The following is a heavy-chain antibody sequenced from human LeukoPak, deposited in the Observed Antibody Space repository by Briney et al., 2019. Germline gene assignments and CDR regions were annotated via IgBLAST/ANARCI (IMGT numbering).Heavy chain of an antibody. Sequence: PSETLSLTCTVSGGSISSSSYYRSWIRQPPGKGLEWIGYIYYSGSTNYNPSLKSRVTISVDTSKNQFSLKLSSVTAADTAVYYCARDMNYYDSSGYYYWFDPWGQGTLVTVSS. V-gene: IGHV4-61*01. CDR3: ARDMNYYDSSGYYYWFDP. D-gene: IGHD3-22*01. CDR2: IYYSGST. J-gene: IGHJ5*02. CDR1: GGSISSSSYY.